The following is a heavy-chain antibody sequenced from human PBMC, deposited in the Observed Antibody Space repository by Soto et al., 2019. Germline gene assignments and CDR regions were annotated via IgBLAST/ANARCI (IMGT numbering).Heavy chain of an antibody. CDR1: GFTFDDYA. J-gene: IGHJ6*02. CDR2: ISWNSGSI. V-gene: IGHV3-9*01. CDR3: AKQPVFGSSGYYYGMDV. D-gene: IGHD1-26*01. Sequence: PGGSLRLSCAASGFTFDDYAMHWVRQAPGKGLEWVSGISWNSGSIGYADSVKGRFTISRDNAKNSLYLQMNSLRAEGTALYYCAKQPVFGSSGYYYGMDVWGQGTTVTVSS.